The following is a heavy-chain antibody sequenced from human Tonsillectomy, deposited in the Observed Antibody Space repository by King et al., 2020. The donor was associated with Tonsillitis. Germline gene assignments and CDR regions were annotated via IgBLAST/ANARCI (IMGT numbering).Heavy chain of an antibody. CDR2: IYHSGST. Sequence: QLQESGSGLVKPSQTLSLTCAVSGGSISSGAYSWSSWSWIRQPPGKGLEWIGYIYHSGSTYYNPSPKSRVTISVDTSKNQFSLKLSSVTAADTAVYYCARAISSSFTYGMDVWGQGTTVTVSS. CDR1: GGSISSGAYS. D-gene: IGHD6-6*01. J-gene: IGHJ6*02. CDR3: ARAISSSFTYGMDV. V-gene: IGHV4-30-2*01.